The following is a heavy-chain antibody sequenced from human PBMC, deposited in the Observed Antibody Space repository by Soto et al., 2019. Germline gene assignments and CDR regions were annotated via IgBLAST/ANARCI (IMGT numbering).Heavy chain of an antibody. Sequence: SETLSLTCTVSGGSLSSSSYYWGWIRQPPGKGLEWIGSIYYSGSTYYNPSLKSRVTISVDTSKNQFSLKLSSVTAADTAVYYCARQHYYGSGSTKYYYYGMDVWGQGTTVT. CDR1: GGSLSSSSYY. CDR2: IYYSGST. V-gene: IGHV4-39*01. J-gene: IGHJ6*02. CDR3: ARQHYYGSGSTKYYYYGMDV. D-gene: IGHD3-10*01.